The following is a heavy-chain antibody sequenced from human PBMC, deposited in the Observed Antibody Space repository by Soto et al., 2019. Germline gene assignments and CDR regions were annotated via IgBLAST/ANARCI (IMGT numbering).Heavy chain of an antibody. D-gene: IGHD1-20*01. CDR2: IIPTLAIP. J-gene: IGHJ5*02. CDR3: ARVVRSVIGTNWFDP. CDR1: GGTFSSSS. V-gene: IGHV1-69*10. Sequence: GASVKVSCKASGGTFSSSSFSWVRQAPGQGLEWMGGIIPTLAIPNYAQDFQGRVTITADRSTSTVYMELRGLQYEDTAVYYCARVVRSVIGTNWFDPWGQGALVTVSS.